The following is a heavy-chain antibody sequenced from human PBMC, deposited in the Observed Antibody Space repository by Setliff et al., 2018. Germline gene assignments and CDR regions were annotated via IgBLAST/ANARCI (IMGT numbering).Heavy chain of an antibody. CDR2: INTNTGNP. CDR1: GYTFSSYA. D-gene: IGHD3-10*01. J-gene: IGHJ6*03. CDR3: ARASRFGTIVYKGYYYMDV. Sequence: GASVKVSCKASGYTFSSYAMGWMRQAPGQRLEWMGWINTNTGNPSYAQDFTGRFVFSLDTSVSTAYLQISSLKAEDTAVYYCARASRFGTIVYKGYYYMDVWGKGTTVTVSS. V-gene: IGHV7-4-1*02.